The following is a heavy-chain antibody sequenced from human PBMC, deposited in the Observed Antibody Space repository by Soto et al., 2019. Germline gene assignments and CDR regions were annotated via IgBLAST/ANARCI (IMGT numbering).Heavy chain of an antibody. V-gene: IGHV4-4*07. Sequence: QVQLQESGPGLVKPSETLSLTCTVSGGSISSYYWSWIRQPAGKGLEWIGRIYTSGSTNYNPSLKSRVTMSVDTSKNQFSLKLSSVTAADTAVYYCAGGGIAARSVVFDYWGQGTLVTVSS. D-gene: IGHD6-6*01. CDR1: GGSISSYY. CDR3: AGGGIAARSVVFDY. J-gene: IGHJ4*02. CDR2: IYTSGST.